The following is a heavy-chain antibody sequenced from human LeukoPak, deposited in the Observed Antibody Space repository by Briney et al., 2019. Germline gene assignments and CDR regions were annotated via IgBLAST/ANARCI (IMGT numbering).Heavy chain of an antibody. D-gene: IGHD6-25*01. Sequence: SETLSLTCTGSGCSISSYYWSWLRQPPGKGLEGIGFIYASGTINYTPSLKSRVTISADTSKNPSSLKLTSVTAADTAVYYCARSGAATTLNFFDYWGHGTLVTVSS. V-gene: IGHV4-4*09. CDR3: ARSGAATTLNFFDY. J-gene: IGHJ4*01. CDR1: GCSISSYY. CDR2: IYASGTI.